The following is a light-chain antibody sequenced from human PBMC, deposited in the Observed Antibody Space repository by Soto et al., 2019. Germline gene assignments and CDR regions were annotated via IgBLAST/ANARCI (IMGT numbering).Light chain of an antibody. CDR1: SGHSSCA. J-gene: IGLJ2*01. Sequence: QPVLTQSPSASASLGASVKLTCTLSSGHSSCAIAWHQQQPEKGPRFLMKLNSDGSHSKGDGISDRFSGSSSGAERYLTISSLQSEDEADYYCQTWGADSVIFGGGTKLTVL. V-gene: IGLV4-69*01. CDR2: LNSDGSH. CDR3: QTWGADSVI.